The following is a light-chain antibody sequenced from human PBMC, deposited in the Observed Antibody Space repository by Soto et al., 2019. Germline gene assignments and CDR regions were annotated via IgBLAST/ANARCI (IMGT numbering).Light chain of an antibody. CDR3: QQYSTYS. V-gene: IGKV1-5*01. CDR1: HTINSW. Sequence: DIQMTQSPSTLSASVGDRVTITCRASHTINSWLAWYQQKPGKAPKLLIYDASSLESGVPSRFSGSGSGTEFTLTISSLQPDDFATYYCQQYSTYSFGGGTKVDIK. CDR2: DAS. J-gene: IGKJ4*01.